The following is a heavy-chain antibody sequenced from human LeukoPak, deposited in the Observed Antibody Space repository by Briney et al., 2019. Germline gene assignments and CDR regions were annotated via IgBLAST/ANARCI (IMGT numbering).Heavy chain of an antibody. D-gene: IGHD1-26*01. CDR1: GGSISSYY. J-gene: IGHJ4*02. Sequence: PSETLSLTCTVSGGSISSYYWNWIRQPPGKGMEWIGYIYYSGSTNYNPSLKSRVTISLDMSKNQFSLKLRSVTAADTAVYYCARCGSYTMVDYWGQGTLVTVSS. CDR2: IYYSGST. V-gene: IGHV4-59*12. CDR3: ARCGSYTMVDY.